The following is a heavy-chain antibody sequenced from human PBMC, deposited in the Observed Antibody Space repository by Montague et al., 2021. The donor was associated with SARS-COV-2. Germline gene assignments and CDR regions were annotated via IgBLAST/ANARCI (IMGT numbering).Heavy chain of an antibody. D-gene: IGHD2-2*01. CDR2: FYYTGYT. CDR3: ARIVGDCSSDSCYAVR. V-gene: IGHV4-39*01. CDR1: GASTSSNSYY. Sequence: SETLSLTCAVSGASTSSNSYYWGWIRQPPGKGLDWIGSFYYTGYTCYTPSLKSRVTISGDTSKDRFSLKLTSVTAADTAVYYCARIVGDCSSDSCYAVRWGQGTVVTVSS. J-gene: IGHJ4*02.